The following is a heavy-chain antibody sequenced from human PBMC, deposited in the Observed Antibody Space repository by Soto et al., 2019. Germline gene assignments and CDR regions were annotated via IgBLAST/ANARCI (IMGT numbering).Heavy chain of an antibody. CDR2: IIAYNGNT. Sequence: ASVKVSCKASGYTFTSYGISWVRQAPGQGLEWMGWIIAYNGNTNYAQKFQGRVTMTADESTSTAYMELSSLRSEDTAVYYCASSDYDILTTYYYYGMDVWGQGTTVTVSS. CDR3: ASSDYDILTTYYYYGMDV. CDR1: GYTFTSYG. J-gene: IGHJ6*02. D-gene: IGHD3-9*01. V-gene: IGHV1-18*01.